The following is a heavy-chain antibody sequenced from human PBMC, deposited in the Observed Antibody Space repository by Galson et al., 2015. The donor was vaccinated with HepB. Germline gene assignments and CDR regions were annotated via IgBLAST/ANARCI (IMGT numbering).Heavy chain of an antibody. Sequence: SLRLSCAASGFPFSRYGMHWVRQAPGKGLEWVAVILYDGSNKYSADSVKGRFTISRDNSKNTLYLQMNSLRAEDTAVYYCAKEDGYSSSWYEPRRWFDPWGQGTLVTVSS. CDR2: ILYDGSNK. CDR3: AKEDGYSSSWYEPRRWFDP. D-gene: IGHD6-13*01. CDR1: GFPFSRYG. V-gene: IGHV3-30*18. J-gene: IGHJ5*02.